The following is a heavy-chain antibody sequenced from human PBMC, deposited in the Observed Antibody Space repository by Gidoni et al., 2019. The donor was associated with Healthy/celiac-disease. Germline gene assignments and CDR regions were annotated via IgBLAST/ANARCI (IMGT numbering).Heavy chain of an antibody. J-gene: IGHJ6*02. Sequence: EVQLVESGGGVVKPGGSLRLSCAASGFTFSNAWMSWVRQAAGKGLGWVGRIKSKTDGGTTDYAAPVKGRFTISRDDSKNTLYLQMNSLKTEDTAVYYCTSPYWNYVPYGIDVWGQGTTVTVSS. CDR2: IKSKTDGGTT. CDR3: TSPYWNYVPYGIDV. D-gene: IGHD1-7*01. CDR1: GFTFSNAW. V-gene: IGHV3-15*01.